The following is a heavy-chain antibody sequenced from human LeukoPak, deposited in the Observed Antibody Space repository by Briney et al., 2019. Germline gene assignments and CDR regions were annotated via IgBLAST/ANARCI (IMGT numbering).Heavy chain of an antibody. CDR2: IYSSGST. Sequence: GGSLRPSCAASGFTLSSNYMIWVRQGPGKGLEWVSIIYSSGSTFYADSVKGRFTISRDNSKNTLYLQMNSLRDEDTAVYYCARHLSGDDIRGQGTMVTVSS. CDR1: GFTLSSNY. CDR3: ARHLSGDDI. D-gene: IGHD4-17*01. V-gene: IGHV3-53*01. J-gene: IGHJ3*02.